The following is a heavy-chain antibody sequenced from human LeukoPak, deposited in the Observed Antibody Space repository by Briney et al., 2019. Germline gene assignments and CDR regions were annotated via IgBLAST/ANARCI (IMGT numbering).Heavy chain of an antibody. Sequence: SETLSLTCTVSVGSISSRSYYWGWIRQPPGKGLEWIGTFYSSGSTYYNPSLKSRVTISIDTSKNQFSLKLSSVTAADTAVYYCARHQILGIVYFDSWGQGTLVTVSS. CDR1: VGSISSRSYY. D-gene: IGHD7-27*01. CDR3: ARHQILGIVYFDS. CDR2: FYSSGST. V-gene: IGHV4-39*01. J-gene: IGHJ4*02.